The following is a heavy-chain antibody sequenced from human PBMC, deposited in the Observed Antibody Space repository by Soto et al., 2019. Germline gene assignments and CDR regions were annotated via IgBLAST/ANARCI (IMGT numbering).Heavy chain of an antibody. Sequence: SLRLSCAASGFTFSNHAMSWVRQAPGKGLEWVSGISDSGGLTYYADSVKGRFSMSRDNSKNTLYLQMKNLRAEDTAVYFCAKRQGIGAAAKNFDFWGQGTLVTVSS. V-gene: IGHV3-23*01. CDR2: ISDSGGLT. CDR1: GFTFSNHA. CDR3: AKRQGIGAAAKNFDF. D-gene: IGHD6-13*01. J-gene: IGHJ4*02.